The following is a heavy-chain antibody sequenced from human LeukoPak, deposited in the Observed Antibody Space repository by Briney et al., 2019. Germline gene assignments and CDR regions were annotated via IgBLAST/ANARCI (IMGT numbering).Heavy chain of an antibody. CDR3: ARTWRVAVRFDY. CDR1: GGSFSGYY. Sequence: PSETLSLTCAVYGGSFSGYYWSWIRQPPGKGLEWIGEINHSGSTNYNPSLKSRVTISVDTSKNQFSLKLSSVTAADTAVYYCARTWRVAVRFDYWGQGTLVTVSS. V-gene: IGHV4-34*01. D-gene: IGHD2-2*01. CDR2: INHSGST. J-gene: IGHJ4*02.